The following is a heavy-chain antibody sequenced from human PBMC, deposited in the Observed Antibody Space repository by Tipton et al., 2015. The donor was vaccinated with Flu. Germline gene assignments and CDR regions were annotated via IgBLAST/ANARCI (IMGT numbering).Heavy chain of an antibody. CDR3: AREETSTLID. Sequence: TLSLTCTVSGGSISSSSYYWSWTRQPPGKGLEWMGSIHYSGRTFYKPSLKSRVTISVDTSKNQFSLKLSSVTAADTAVYYCAREETSTLIDWGQGTLVPVAS. CDR2: IHYSGRT. J-gene: IGHJ4*02. D-gene: IGHD2-15*01. V-gene: IGHV4-39*02. CDR1: GGSISSSSYY.